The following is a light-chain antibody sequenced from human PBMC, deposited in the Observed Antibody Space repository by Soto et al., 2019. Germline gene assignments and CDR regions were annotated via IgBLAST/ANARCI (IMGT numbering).Light chain of an antibody. V-gene: IGKV3-15*01. CDR1: QSVSSN. CDR2: GAS. CDR3: QQYNNLPSYT. Sequence: EIVMTQSPATLSVSPGERATLSCRASQSVSSNLAWYQQKPGQAPRLLIYGASTRATGIPARFSGSGSGTEFTLSIGSLQSEDFAVYYCQQYNNLPSYTCGQGTKLEIK. J-gene: IGKJ2*01.